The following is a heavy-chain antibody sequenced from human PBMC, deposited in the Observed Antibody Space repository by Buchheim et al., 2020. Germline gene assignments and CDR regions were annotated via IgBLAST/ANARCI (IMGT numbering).Heavy chain of an antibody. J-gene: IGHJ5*02. D-gene: IGHD5-18*01. CDR2: ISYSGST. CDR3: ARGYSYGYSSFDP. V-gene: IGHV4-39*07. CDR1: GDSISRDNYY. Sequence: QLQLQESGPGLVKPSETLSLTCSVSGDSISRDNYYWGWIRQPPGKGLEWIGSISYSGSTYSNPSLKRRVTMSVDTSEKQFFLNLSSVTAADTAVYYCARGYSYGYSSFDPWGQGT.